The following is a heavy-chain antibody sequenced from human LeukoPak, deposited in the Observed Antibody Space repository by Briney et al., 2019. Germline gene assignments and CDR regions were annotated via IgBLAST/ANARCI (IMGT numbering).Heavy chain of an antibody. J-gene: IGHJ6*03. D-gene: IGHD5-12*01. Sequence: ASVKVSCKASGYTFTSYGISWVRQAPGQGLEWMGWISAYNGNTNYAQNLQGRVTMTTDTSTSTAYMELRSLRSDDTAVYYCARDYDPLIPYYYYMDVWGKGTTVTVSS. CDR3: ARDYDPLIPYYYYMDV. CDR2: ISAYNGNT. CDR1: GYTFTSYG. V-gene: IGHV1-18*01.